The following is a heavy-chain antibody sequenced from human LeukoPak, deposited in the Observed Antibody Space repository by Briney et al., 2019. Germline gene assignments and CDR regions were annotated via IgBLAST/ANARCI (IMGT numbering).Heavy chain of an antibody. CDR2: TSGSGGST. CDR3: AKVLRIFVFDI. D-gene: IGHD2-15*01. Sequence: GGSLRLSCAASGLTFSNYAMNWVRQAPGKGLEWVSGTSGSGGSTYYADSVKGRFTISRDNSKNTLYLQMNSLRAEDTAVYYCAKVLRIFVFDIGGKGKMVTFSS. V-gene: IGHV3-23*01. J-gene: IGHJ3*02. CDR1: GLTFSNYA.